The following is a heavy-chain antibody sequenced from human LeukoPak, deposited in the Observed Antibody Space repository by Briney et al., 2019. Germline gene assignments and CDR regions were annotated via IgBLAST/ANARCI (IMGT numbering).Heavy chain of an antibody. J-gene: IGHJ4*02. Sequence: GGSLRLSCAASGFTFSSYAMSWVRQAPGKGLEWVSAISGSGGSTYYADSVKGRFTISGDNSKNTLYLQMNSLRAEDTAVYYCAKDLYYYDSSGNDYWGQGTLVTVSS. CDR3: AKDLYYYDSSGNDY. CDR1: GFTFSSYA. CDR2: ISGSGGST. V-gene: IGHV3-23*01. D-gene: IGHD3-22*01.